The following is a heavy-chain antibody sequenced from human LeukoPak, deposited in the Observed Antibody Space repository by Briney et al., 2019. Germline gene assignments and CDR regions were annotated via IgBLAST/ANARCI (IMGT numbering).Heavy chain of an antibody. CDR2: IPFDGNNE. CDR3: AKAQLYDYSPDY. J-gene: IGHJ4*02. V-gene: IGHV3-30*02. D-gene: IGHD3-16*01. Sequence: GGSLRLSCAASGFTFSTYGMHWVRQAPGKGLVWVAFIPFDGNNESYADSVKGRFTISRDNSKNTLYLQMNNLRAEDTAVYYCAKAQLYDYSPDYWGQGTLVTVSS. CDR1: GFTFSTYG.